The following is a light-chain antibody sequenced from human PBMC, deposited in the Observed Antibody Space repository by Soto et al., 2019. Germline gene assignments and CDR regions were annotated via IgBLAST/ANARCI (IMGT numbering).Light chain of an antibody. CDR2: AAS. CDR3: QQYGSSSWT. J-gene: IGKJ1*01. V-gene: IGKV3-20*01. Sequence: EIVLTQSPGTLSSSPGERATLSCRASQSVSSSYFAWYQQKPGQAPRLPIYAASSRATGIPDRFSGSGSGTDFTLTISRLEPEDFAVYYCQQYGSSSWTFGQGTRVEI. CDR1: QSVSSSY.